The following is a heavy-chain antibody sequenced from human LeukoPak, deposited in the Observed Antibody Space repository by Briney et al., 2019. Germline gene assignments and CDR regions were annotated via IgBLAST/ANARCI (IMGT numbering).Heavy chain of an antibody. CDR3: ANTYYSSGWPLDY. CDR2: ISGFGGST. J-gene: IGHJ4*02. CDR1: GFTFSGYA. D-gene: IGHD6-19*01. Sequence: GGSLRLSCAASGFTFSGYAMSWVRQAPGQGLEWVSTISGFGGSTYYADSVKGRFTISRDNHKNTPYLQMNSLRAEDTALYYCANTYYSSGWPLDYWGQGTLVTVSS. V-gene: IGHV3-23*01.